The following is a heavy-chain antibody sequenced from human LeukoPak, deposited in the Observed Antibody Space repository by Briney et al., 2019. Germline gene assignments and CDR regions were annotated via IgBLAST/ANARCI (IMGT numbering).Heavy chain of an antibody. CDR2: IYTSGST. CDR3: ARDRRDGYNLYYFDL. Sequence: SETLSLTCTVSGGSIYSGSYYWSWIRQPAGKGLEWIGRIYTSGSTNYNPSLKSRVTISVDTSKNQFSLKLSSVTAADMAVYYCARDRRDGYNLYYFDLWGQGTLVTVSS. CDR1: GGSIYSGSYY. V-gene: IGHV4-61*02. D-gene: IGHD5-24*01. J-gene: IGHJ4*02.